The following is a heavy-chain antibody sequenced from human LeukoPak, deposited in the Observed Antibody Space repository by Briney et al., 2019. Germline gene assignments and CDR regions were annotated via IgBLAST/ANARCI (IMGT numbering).Heavy chain of an antibody. Sequence: GGSLRLSCAASGFTFDDYTMHWVRQAPGKGLEWVSLISWDAGRTYYADSVKGRFTISRDNSKNSLYLQMYSLRTEDTALYYCAKADSTLDPFDHWGQGTLVTVSS. V-gene: IGHV3-43*01. CDR2: ISWDAGRT. J-gene: IGHJ4*02. D-gene: IGHD1-1*01. CDR1: GFTFDDYT. CDR3: AKADSTLDPFDH.